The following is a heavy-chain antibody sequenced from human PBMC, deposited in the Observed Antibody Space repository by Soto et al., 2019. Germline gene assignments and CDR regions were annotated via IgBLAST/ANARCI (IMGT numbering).Heavy chain of an antibody. D-gene: IGHD3-16*01. V-gene: IGHV4-4*02. CDR3: ATQCLYRMGV. Sequence: QVQLQESGPGLVQPSGTLSLTCAVSGDSITGDNWWSWVRQPPGKGLEWIGEIHHSGATNYNPSLKGRVTISVDKSKNHFSLKLNSVTAADTAMFYCATQCLYRMGVWGRGTTVTVSS. CDR1: GDSITGDNW. CDR2: IHHSGAT. J-gene: IGHJ6*02.